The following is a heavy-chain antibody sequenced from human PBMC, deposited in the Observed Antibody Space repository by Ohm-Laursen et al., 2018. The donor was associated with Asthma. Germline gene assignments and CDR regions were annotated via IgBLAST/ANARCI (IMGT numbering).Heavy chain of an antibody. Sequence: GTLSLTCTVYGSFPGYFWTWVRQSPEMGLEWIGEINHIGEAYYNPSLASRVIISVDTSKKQFSLNLTSVTAADTAIYSCARGRTLRHWAQGTLVTVSS. CDR3: ARGRTLRH. CDR2: INHIGEA. V-gene: IGHV4-34*01. J-gene: IGHJ4*02. CDR1: GSFPGYF.